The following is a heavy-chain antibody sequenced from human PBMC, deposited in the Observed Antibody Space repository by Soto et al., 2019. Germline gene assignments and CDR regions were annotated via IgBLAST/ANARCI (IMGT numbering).Heavy chain of an antibody. CDR2: IYHSGST. J-gene: IGHJ6*02. D-gene: IGHD2-2*01. CDR3: ARALGYCISTSCGGMDV. CDR1: GASISSGGYY. Sequence: PSETLSLTCTVSGASISSGGYYWGWIRQHPGKGLEWIGYIYHSGSTYYNPSLKSRVTISVDRSKNQFSLKLSSVTAADTAVYYCARALGYCISTSCGGMDVWGQGTTVTVSS. V-gene: IGHV4-30-2*01.